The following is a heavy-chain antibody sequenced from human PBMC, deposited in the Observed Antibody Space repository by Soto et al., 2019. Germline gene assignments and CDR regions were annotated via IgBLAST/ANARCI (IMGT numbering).Heavy chain of an antibody. CDR2: IKPGTSDI. J-gene: IGHJ4*02. D-gene: IGHD3-3*02. CDR3: ARQLSHICDS. Sequence: KFSCKASGYTFTNYYMHWVRQAPGQGLEWMGIIKPGTSDIRYSPSCRGHVTISADEAVSTAYLQWSSLKASDTAMYYCARQLSHICDSWGQGTLVTVSS. V-gene: IGHV5-51*01. CDR1: GYTFTNYY.